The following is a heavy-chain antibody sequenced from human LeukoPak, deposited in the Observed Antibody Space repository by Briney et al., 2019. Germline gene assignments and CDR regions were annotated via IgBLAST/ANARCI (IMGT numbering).Heavy chain of an antibody. J-gene: IGHJ3*02. V-gene: IGHV3-23*01. CDR3: AKWISTLDGGDVFDT. CDR2: ITGTGTNP. Sequence: GGSLRLSCAASGFTFSSYAMSWVRQAPGKGLEWVSTITGTGTNPYYADSMKGRFTISRDNSQDTVYLQLNGLRADDTAVYYCAKWISTLDGGDVFDTWRQATMVTVSS. CDR1: GFTFSSYA. D-gene: IGHD2-15*01.